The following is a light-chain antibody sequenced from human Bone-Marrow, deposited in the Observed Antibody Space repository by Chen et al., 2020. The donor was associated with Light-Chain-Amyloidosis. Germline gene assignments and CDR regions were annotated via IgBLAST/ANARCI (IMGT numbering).Light chain of an antibody. V-gene: IGKV3-20*01. CDR1: QSISSTY. CDR2: GVS. Sequence: EIVLTQSPGTLSLSPGDRATLSCRTSQSISSTYLAWYQQKPGQAPRLLIYGVSSRATGIADRFSGSGSGTDFTHTISRLEPEDFAVYYCQQYSTSPLTFGGGTKVEIK. J-gene: IGKJ4*01. CDR3: QQYSTSPLT.